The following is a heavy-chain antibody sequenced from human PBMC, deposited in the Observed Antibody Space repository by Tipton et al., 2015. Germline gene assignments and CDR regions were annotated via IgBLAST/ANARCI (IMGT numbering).Heavy chain of an antibody. CDR3: ARDGGGAIPDY. Sequence: LRLSCAVYGGSFSGYYWSWIRQSPGKGLEWIGEINHAGSTNYTPSRKSRVTISVDTSKNQFSLKVTSVTAADTAVYYCARDGGGAIPDYWGQGTLVTVSS. CDR2: INHAGST. J-gene: IGHJ4*02. D-gene: IGHD1-26*01. V-gene: IGHV4-34*01. CDR1: GGSFSGYY.